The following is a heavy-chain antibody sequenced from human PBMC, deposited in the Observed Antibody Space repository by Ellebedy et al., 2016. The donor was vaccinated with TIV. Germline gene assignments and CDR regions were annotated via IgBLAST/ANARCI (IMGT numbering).Heavy chain of an antibody. CDR2: IYYGGNT. J-gene: IGHJ4*02. D-gene: IGHD6-13*01. V-gene: IGHV4-39*01. CDR3: ARPVSSWYSGFDY. Sequence: SETLSLTCTVSGGSISSSSSHWAWIRQPPGKGLGWIGSIYYGGNTYYNPSLKSRVSISVDTSKNQFSLKLSSVTAADTAVYYCARPVSSWYSGFDYWGQGALVTVSS. CDR1: GGSISSSSSH.